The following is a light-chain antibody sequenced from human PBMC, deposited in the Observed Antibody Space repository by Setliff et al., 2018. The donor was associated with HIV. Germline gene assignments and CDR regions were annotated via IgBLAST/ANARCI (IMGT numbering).Light chain of an antibody. CDR1: STDVGRYIF. Sequence: QSALTQPASVSGSPGLSITISCTGSSTDVGRYIFVSWYQQHPGKAPRLMIFDVSNRPSGVSNRFSGSKSGSTASLTISGLQPEDEADYYCSSYTSSSTRVFGTGTKVTVL. V-gene: IGLV2-14*03. CDR3: SSYTSSSTRV. J-gene: IGLJ1*01. CDR2: DVS.